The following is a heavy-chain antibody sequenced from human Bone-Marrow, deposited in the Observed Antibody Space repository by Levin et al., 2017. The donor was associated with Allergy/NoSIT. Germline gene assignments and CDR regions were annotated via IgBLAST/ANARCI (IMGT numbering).Heavy chain of an antibody. Sequence: GASVKVSCAASGFSFSNYAMNWIRQAPGKGLEWVSGISSGGGATYYADSVKGRLTISRDNSKNTLYLQINSLRAEDTAVYYCAKELRFLEWFFDYWGQGTLVTVSS. CDR2: ISSGGGAT. D-gene: IGHD3-3*01. CDR3: AKELRFLEWFFDY. V-gene: IGHV3-23*01. J-gene: IGHJ4*02. CDR1: GFSFSNYA.